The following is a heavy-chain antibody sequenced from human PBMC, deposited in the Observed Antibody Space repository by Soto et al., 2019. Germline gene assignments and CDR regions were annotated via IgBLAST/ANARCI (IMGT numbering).Heavy chain of an antibody. D-gene: IGHD3-16*01. CDR3: ARVRSGVGYNWFDP. Sequence: SETLSLTCIVSGGSISSGAYYWSWIRQLPGKGLEWIGHIYYSGSTYYNPSLKSRVTISVGTSRNQFSLKLNSVTAADTAVYYCARVRSGVGYNWFDPWGQGTLVTVSS. J-gene: IGHJ5*02. CDR1: GGSISSGAYY. V-gene: IGHV4-31*03. CDR2: IYYSGST.